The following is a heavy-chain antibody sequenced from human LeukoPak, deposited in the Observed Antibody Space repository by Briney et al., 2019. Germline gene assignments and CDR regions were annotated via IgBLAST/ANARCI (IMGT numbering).Heavy chain of an antibody. V-gene: IGHV1-2*02. CDR1: GYTFTGYY. CDR3: ARADQHYYYYYMDV. Sequence: GASVKVSCKASGYTFTGYYMHWVRQAPGQGLEWMGWINPNSGGTNYAQKFQGRVTMTRDTSISTAYMELSRLRSDDTAVYYRARADQHYYYYYMDVWGKGTTVTVSS. CDR2: INPNSGGT. J-gene: IGHJ6*03.